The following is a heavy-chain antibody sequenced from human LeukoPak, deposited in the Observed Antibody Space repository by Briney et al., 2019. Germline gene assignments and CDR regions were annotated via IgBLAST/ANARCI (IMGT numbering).Heavy chain of an antibody. CDR2: IYYSGST. Sequence: PSETLSLTCTVSGGSISSSSYYWSWIRQPPGKGLEWIGYIYYSGSTYYNPSLKSRVTISVDTSKNQFSLKLSSVTAADTAVYYCARDRLLAVAGTGGFDYWGQGTLVTVSS. CDR3: ARDRLLAVAGTGGFDY. J-gene: IGHJ4*02. V-gene: IGHV4-30-4*08. CDR1: GGSISSSSYY. D-gene: IGHD6-19*01.